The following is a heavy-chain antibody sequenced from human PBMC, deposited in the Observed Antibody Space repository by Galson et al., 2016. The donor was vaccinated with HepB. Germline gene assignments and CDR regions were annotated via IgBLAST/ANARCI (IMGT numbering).Heavy chain of an antibody. CDR3: ARGTRNAFDY. D-gene: IGHD1-14*01. CDR1: GDSVSGNGAAA. V-gene: IGHV6-1*01. Sequence: CAISGDSVSGNGAAAWNWFRQSPSRGLEWLGRTYYRSKWYYEYALSVTSRITISPDTSKNQFPLQLNSVTPEDAAVYFCARGTRNAFDYWGQGTLVTVSS. J-gene: IGHJ4*02. CDR2: TYYRSKWYY.